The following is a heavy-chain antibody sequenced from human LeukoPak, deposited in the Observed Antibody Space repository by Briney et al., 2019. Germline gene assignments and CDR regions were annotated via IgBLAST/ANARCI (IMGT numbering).Heavy chain of an antibody. V-gene: IGHV1-2*02. CDR2: INPNSGGT. CDR3: AREVSRDGYNPFDY. D-gene: IGHD5-24*01. J-gene: IGHJ4*02. Sequence: GASVKVSCKASGYTFTGYYMHWVRQAPGQGLEWMGWINPNSGGTNYAQKFQGRVTMTRDTSISTAYMELSRLRSDDTAVYYCAREVSRDGYNPFDYWGQGTLVTVSS. CDR1: GYTFTGYY.